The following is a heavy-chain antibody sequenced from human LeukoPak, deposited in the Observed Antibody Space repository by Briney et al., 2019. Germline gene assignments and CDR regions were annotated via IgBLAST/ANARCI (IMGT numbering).Heavy chain of an antibody. CDR1: GGSVTSAGYS. CDR2: MYNSGST. D-gene: IGHD1-26*01. J-gene: IGHJ3*01. Sequence: KPSETLSLTCAVSGGSVTSAGYSWSWIRQPPGKGLEWIGYMYNSGSTNYNPSLKSRVTISIDTSKNQVSLRLSSVTAADTAVYYCARQGSGGRSFDVWGQGTMVTVSS. V-gene: IGHV4-61*08. CDR3: ARQGSGGRSFDV.